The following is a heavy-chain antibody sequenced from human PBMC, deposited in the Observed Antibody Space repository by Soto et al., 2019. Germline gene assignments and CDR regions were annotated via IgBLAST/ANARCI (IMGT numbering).Heavy chain of an antibody. CDR3: ARDSLLTANHVGYFDY. CDR1: GFTFSSYG. Sequence: PGGSLRLSCAASGFTFSSYGMHWVRQAPGKGLEWVAVIWYDGSNKYYADSVKGRFTISRDNSKNTLYLQMNSLRAEDTAVYYCARDSLLTANHVGYFDYWGQGTLVTVS. J-gene: IGHJ4*02. V-gene: IGHV3-33*01. CDR2: IWYDGSNK. D-gene: IGHD2-21*02.